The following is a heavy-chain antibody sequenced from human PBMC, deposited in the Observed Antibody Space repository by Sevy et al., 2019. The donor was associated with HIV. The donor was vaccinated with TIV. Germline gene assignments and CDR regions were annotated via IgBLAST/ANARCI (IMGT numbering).Heavy chain of an antibody. CDR3: ARERVGLDMVRGVRQWFDP. V-gene: IGHV4-61*02. CDR1: GASINSGNYY. CDR2: VHTSGDT. J-gene: IGHJ5*02. D-gene: IGHD3-10*01. Sequence: LRLSCTVSGASINSGNYYWSWIRQPAGKGLEWLGRVHTSGDTNSNPSLKSRATISMDTSKNQFSLKLSSVTAADTAVYYCARERVGLDMVRGVRQWFDPWGQGTLVTVSS.